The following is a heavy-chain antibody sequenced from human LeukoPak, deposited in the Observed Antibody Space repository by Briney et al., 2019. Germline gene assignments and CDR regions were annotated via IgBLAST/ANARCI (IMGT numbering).Heavy chain of an antibody. CDR2: IYHSGSA. J-gene: IGHJ2*01. V-gene: IGHV4-38-2*01. Sequence: SETLSLTCAVSGYSISGGYYWAWFRQPPGKGLEGIGSIYHSGSAYYNPSLRSRVTISVDTSKNQFSLKLSSVAAADTAVYYCVRYGDYGGYFDLWGRGTLVTVSS. CDR1: GYSISGGYY. D-gene: IGHD4-17*01. CDR3: VRYGDYGGYFDL.